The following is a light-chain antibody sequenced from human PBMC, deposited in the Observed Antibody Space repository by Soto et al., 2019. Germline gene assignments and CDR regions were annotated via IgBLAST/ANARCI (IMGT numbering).Light chain of an antibody. J-gene: IGKJ1*01. V-gene: IGKV3-15*01. CDR2: DAS. Sequence: EIVMTQSPATLSVSPGETATLSCRASQSVSSNLAWYQQKPGQAPRLLIYDASTRATGIPARFSGSGSVTEFTLTINNLQSEGFAVYYCQQYYYWPETFGQGTKVEVK. CDR3: QQYYYWPET. CDR1: QSVSSN.